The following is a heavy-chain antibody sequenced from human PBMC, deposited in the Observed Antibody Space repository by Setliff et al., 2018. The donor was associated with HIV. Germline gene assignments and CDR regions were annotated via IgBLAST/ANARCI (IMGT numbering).Heavy chain of an antibody. CDR1: GFSFRSYA. D-gene: IGHD2-15*01. CDR2: ISGSGDIT. J-gene: IGHJ6*02. V-gene: IGHV3-23*01. CDR3: AKTLPTLYPPHDYYFAMDV. Sequence: GSLRLSCAASGFSFRSYAVSWVRQAPGKGLEWVSVISGSGDITYYRESVKGRFTVSRDNSNNTVYLQMNSLRAEDTAVYYCAKTLPTLYPPHDYYFAMDVWGQGTTVTVSS.